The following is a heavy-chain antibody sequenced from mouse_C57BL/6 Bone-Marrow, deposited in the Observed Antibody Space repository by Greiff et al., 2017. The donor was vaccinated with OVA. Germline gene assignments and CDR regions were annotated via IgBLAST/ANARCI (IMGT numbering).Heavy chain of an antibody. Sequence: EVQLVESGGGLVQPGGSLSLSCAASGFTFTDYYMSWVRQPPGKALEWLGFIRNKANGYTTEYSASVKGRFTISRDNSQSILYLQMNALRAEDSATYYCARYGNPYYFDYWGQVTTLTVSS. CDR3: ARYGNPYYFDY. CDR1: GFTFTDYY. V-gene: IGHV7-3*01. CDR2: IRNKANGYTT. J-gene: IGHJ2*01.